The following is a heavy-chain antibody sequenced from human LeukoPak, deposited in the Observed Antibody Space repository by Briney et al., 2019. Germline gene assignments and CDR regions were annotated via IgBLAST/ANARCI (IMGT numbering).Heavy chain of an antibody. D-gene: IGHD4-23*01. Sequence: GGSLRLSCAASGFTFSNYNMNWVRQTPGKGLEWVSSITRDSIYTFYADSVKGRFTISRDNSKNTLYLQMNSLRAEDTAVYYCAKALAPYDYGGPDYWGQGTLVTVSS. V-gene: IGHV3-21*04. CDR3: AKALAPYDYGGPDY. CDR2: ITRDSIYT. J-gene: IGHJ4*02. CDR1: GFTFSNYN.